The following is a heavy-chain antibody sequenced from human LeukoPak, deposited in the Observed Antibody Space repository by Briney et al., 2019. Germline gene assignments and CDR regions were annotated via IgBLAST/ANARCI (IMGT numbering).Heavy chain of an antibody. D-gene: IGHD2-2*01. CDR2: IYPGDSDT. CDR3: ARQGGGYCSSTGCPTSWFDP. CDR1: GYSFTSYW. J-gene: IGHJ5*02. V-gene: IGHV5-51*01. Sequence: PGESLKISCKGSGYSFTSYWIGWVRQMPGKGLEWMGIIYPGDSDTRYSPSFQGQVTISADKSISTAYLQWSSLKASDTAMYYCARQGGGYCSSTGCPTSWFDPWGQGTLVTVSS.